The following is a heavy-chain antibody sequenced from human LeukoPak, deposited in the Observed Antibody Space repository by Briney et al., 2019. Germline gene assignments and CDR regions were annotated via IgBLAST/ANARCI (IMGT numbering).Heavy chain of an antibody. D-gene: IGHD5-18*01. V-gene: IGHV4-30-2*01. J-gene: IGHJ3*02. Sequence: SQTLSLTCAVSGGSISSGAYSWSWIRQPPGKGLEWIGYIYHSGSTYYNPSLKSRVTISVDRSKNQFSLKLSSVTAADTAVYYCARVVGYRDAFDIWGQGTMVTVSS. CDR3: ARVVGYRDAFDI. CDR2: IYHSGST. CDR1: GGSISSGAYS.